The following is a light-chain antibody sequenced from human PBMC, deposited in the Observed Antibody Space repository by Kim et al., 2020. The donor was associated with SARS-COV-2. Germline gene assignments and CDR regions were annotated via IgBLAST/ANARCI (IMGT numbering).Light chain of an antibody. CDR1: SSDVGGYNY. V-gene: IGLV2-11*01. J-gene: IGLJ2*01. CDR2: DVS. CDR3: CSYVGSYVV. Sequence: QSALTQPRSVSGSPGQSVTISCTGTSSDVGGYNYVSWYQQHPGKAPKLMIYDVSKRPSGVPDRFSGSKSGNTASLTISGLQAEDEADYYCCSYVGSYVVFGGGTQLTVL.